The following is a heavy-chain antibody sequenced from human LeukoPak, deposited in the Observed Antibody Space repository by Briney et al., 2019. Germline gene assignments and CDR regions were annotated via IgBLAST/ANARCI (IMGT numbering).Heavy chain of an antibody. D-gene: IGHD4-17*01. J-gene: IGHJ4*02. Sequence: SETLSLTCAVSGYSISSGYYWGWIRQPPGKGLEWIGYIYYSGSTNYNPSLKSRVTISVDTSKNQFSLKLSSVTAADTAVYYCARVAFVMTTVTTLYYFDYWGQGTLVTVSS. V-gene: IGHV4-38-2*01. CDR1: GYSISSGYY. CDR3: ARVAFVMTTVTTLYYFDY. CDR2: IYYSGST.